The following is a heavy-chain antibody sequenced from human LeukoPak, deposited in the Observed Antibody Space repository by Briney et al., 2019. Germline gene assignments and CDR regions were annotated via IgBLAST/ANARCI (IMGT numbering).Heavy chain of an antibody. CDR3: AKDLIHSSSYRVQYFQH. D-gene: IGHD6-6*01. Sequence: GTSLRLSCAASGFTFDDYAMHWVRQAPGKGLEWVSGISWNSGSIGYADSVKGRFTISRDNAKNSLYLQMNSLRAEDTALYYCAKDLIHSSSYRVQYFQHWGQGTLVTVSS. CDR2: ISWNSGSI. V-gene: IGHV3-9*01. J-gene: IGHJ1*01. CDR1: GFTFDDYA.